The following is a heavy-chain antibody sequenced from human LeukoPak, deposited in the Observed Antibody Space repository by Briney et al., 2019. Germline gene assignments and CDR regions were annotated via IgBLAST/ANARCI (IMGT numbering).Heavy chain of an antibody. D-gene: IGHD6-13*01. V-gene: IGHV3-21*04. CDR1: GFTFSSHA. J-gene: IGHJ4*02. CDR3: AKDLQGSSWYSPDY. Sequence: GGSLRLSCAASGFTFSSHAMNWVRQAPGKGLEWVSSISSNINYIQYADSVKGRFTISRDNSKNTLYLQMNSLRAEDTAVYYCAKDLQGSSWYSPDYWGQGTLVTVSS. CDR2: ISSNINYI.